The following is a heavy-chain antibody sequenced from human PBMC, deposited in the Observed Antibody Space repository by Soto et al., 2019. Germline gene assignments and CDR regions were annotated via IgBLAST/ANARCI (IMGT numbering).Heavy chain of an antibody. CDR2: IYSGGST. CDR3: ARFDYGDYGHAFDI. D-gene: IGHD4-17*01. J-gene: IGHJ3*02. V-gene: IGHV3-53*04. CDR1: GFTVRSNY. Sequence: GGSLGLSSAASGFTVRSNYMSWVRQAPGKGLEWVSVIYSGGSTYYADSVKGRFTISRHNSKNTLYLQMNSLRAEDTAVYYCARFDYGDYGHAFDIWGQGTMVTVSS.